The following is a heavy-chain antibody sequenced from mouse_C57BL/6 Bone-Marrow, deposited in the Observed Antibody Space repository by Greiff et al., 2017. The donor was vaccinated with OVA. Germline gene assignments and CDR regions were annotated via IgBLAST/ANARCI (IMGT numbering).Heavy chain of an antibody. CDR1: GYTFTSYW. CDR2: IHPSDSGT. V-gene: IGHV1-74*01. J-gene: IGHJ2*01. CDR3: ATYYYGSSYYFDY. Sequence: QVHVKQPGAELVKPGASVKVSCKASGYTFTSYWMHWVKQRPGQGLEWIGRIHPSDSGTNYNQKFKGKATLTVDKSSSTAYMQLSSLTSEDSAVYYCATYYYGSSYYFDYWGQGTTLTVSS. D-gene: IGHD1-1*01.